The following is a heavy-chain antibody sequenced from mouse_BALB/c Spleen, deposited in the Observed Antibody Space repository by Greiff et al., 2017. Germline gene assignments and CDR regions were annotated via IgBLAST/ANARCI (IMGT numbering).Heavy chain of an antibody. CDR2: IDPENGNT. D-gene: IGHD2-4*01. CDR1: GFNIKDYY. Sequence: VQLKQSGAELVRPGALVKLSCKASGFNIKDYYMHWVKQRPEQGLEWIGWIDPENGNTIYDPKFQGKASITADTSSNTAYLQLSSLTSEDTAVYYCASMITTAEDYWGQGTTLTVSS. CDR3: ASMITTAEDY. J-gene: IGHJ2*01. V-gene: IGHV14-1*02.